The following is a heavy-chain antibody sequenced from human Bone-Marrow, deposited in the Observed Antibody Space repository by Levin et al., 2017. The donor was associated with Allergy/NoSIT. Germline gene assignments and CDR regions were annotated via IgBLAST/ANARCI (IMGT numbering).Heavy chain of an antibody. CDR3: VSGEYGNSGYFDS. D-gene: IGHD6-6*01. CDR2: IYQNGIT. J-gene: IGHJ4*02. V-gene: IGHV4-30-4*01. CDR1: GGSISSGNYF. Sequence: SQTLSLTCTVSGGSISSGNYFWNWIRQSPGKGLEWIGYIYQNGITKYNPSVESRVSMSVEASKNQFSLRLDSVTAADTAVYFCVSGEYGNSGYFDSWGQGTLVTVSS.